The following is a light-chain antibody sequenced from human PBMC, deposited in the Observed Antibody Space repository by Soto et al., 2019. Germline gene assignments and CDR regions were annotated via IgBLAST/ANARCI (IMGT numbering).Light chain of an antibody. CDR3: QQNGSSGT. Sequence: LLSQSTATLSLSQGARAPPSCRASQSVSSYLAWYQQTPGQAPRLLIYDASNRATGIPDRFSGSGSGTDFTLTISRLEPEDFAVYYWQQNGSSGTFGQGTKVDI. J-gene: IGKJ1*01. CDR1: QSVSSY. CDR2: DAS. V-gene: IGKV3-20*01.